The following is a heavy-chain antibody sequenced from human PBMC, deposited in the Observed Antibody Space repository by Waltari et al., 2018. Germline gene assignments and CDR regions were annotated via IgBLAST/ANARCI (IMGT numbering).Heavy chain of an antibody. D-gene: IGHD6-13*01. J-gene: IGHJ4*02. V-gene: IGHV3-53*01. CDR3: ARVKAAAPVYFDY. CDR1: GLPVSSNY. Sequence: EVQLVESGGGLIQPGGSLRLSCAASGLPVSSNYMSWVRQAPGKGLEWVSVIYSGGSTYYADSVKGRFTISRDNSKNTLYLQMNSLRAEDTAVYYCARVKAAAPVYFDYWGQGTLVTVSS. CDR2: IYSGGST.